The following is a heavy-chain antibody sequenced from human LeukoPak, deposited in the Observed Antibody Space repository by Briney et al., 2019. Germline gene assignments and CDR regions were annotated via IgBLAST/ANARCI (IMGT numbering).Heavy chain of an antibody. V-gene: IGHV5-51*01. D-gene: IGHD2-2*02. CDR1: GYIYTSYW. CDR2: IYPGDSDT. CDR3: ARRSCGSTSCYSAFDI. J-gene: IGHJ3*02. Sequence: GESLQISCHSSGYIYTSYWNGWVRPMPGKGLEWMGIIYPGDSDTRYSPSFQGQVTISADKSISTAYLQWSSLKASDTAMYYCARRSCGSTSCYSAFDIWGQGTMVTVSS.